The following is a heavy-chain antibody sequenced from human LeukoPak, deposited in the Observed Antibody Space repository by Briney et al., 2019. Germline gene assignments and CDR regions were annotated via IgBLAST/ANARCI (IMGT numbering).Heavy chain of an antibody. CDR2: IYSGGST. Sequence: PGGSLRLSCAASEFSVGSNYMTWVRKAPGKGLEWVSLIYSGGSTYYADSVKGRFTISRDNSKNTLYLQMNSLRAEDTAVYYCARVAPNRRYCSGGSCLNYFDYWGQGTLVTVSS. CDR3: ARVAPNRRYCSGGSCLNYFDY. V-gene: IGHV3-66*01. CDR1: EFSVGSNY. J-gene: IGHJ4*02. D-gene: IGHD2-15*01.